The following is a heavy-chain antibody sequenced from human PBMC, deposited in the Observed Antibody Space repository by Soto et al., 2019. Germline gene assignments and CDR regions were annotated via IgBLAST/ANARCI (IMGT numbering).Heavy chain of an antibody. J-gene: IGHJ5*02. D-gene: IGHD2-15*01. V-gene: IGHV4-4*02. CDR2: IYHSGST. Sequence: QVQLQESGPGLVKPSGTLSLTCAVSGGSISSSNWWSWVRQPPGKGLEWIGEIYHSGSTNYNPSLKSRVTISVDKSKNQFSLNLSSVTAADTAVYYFARSIVVVVAATGWFEAWCQGTLVTVSS. CDR3: ARSIVVVVAATGWFEA. CDR1: GGSISSSNW.